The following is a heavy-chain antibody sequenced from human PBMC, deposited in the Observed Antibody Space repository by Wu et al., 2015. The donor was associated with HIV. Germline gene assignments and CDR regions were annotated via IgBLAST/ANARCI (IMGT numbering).Heavy chain of an antibody. CDR3: ARGTSPGELVYRRGLIGFRPR. Sequence: QVQLVQSGAEVKKPGASVKVSCKASGYTFTSYYMHWVRQAPGQGLEWMGIINPSGGSTSYAQKFQGRVTMTRDTSTSTVYMELSSLRSEDTAVYYCARGTSPGELVYRRGLIGFRPRGDQGTLVHRLL. J-gene: IGHJ4*02. V-gene: IGHV1-46*01. CDR1: GYTFTSYY. CDR2: INPSGGST. D-gene: IGHD1-26*01.